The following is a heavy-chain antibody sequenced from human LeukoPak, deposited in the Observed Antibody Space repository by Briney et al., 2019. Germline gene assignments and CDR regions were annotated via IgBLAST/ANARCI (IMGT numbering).Heavy chain of an antibody. V-gene: IGHV1-46*01. CDR1: GYTFTNYL. D-gene: IGHD2-8*02. Sequence: GASVKVSCKASGYTFTNYLLHWVRQAPGQGLEWVGRITPSVDTTNYAQKFRDGVTMTRDTSTSTVYMELSSLRSEDTAVYHCVREESGGYFDYWGQGTLVTVST. CDR3: VREESGGYFDY. CDR2: ITPSVDTT. J-gene: IGHJ4*02.